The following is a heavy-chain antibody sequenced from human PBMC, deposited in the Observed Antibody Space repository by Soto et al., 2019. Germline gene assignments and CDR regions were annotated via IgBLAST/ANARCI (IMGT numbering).Heavy chain of an antibody. Sequence: GASVKVSCKASGYTFTGYYMHWVRQAPGQGLEWMGWINPNSGDTNYAQKLQGRVTMTTDTSTSTAYMELRSLRSDDTAVYYCARAFSSSWIYNWFDPWGQGTLVTVSS. D-gene: IGHD6-13*01. J-gene: IGHJ5*02. CDR3: ARAFSSSWIYNWFDP. CDR2: INPNSGDT. CDR1: GYTFTGYY. V-gene: IGHV1-2*02.